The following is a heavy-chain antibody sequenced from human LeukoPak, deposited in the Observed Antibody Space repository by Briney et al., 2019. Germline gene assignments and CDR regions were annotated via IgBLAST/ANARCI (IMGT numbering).Heavy chain of an antibody. CDR2: IYYSGST. D-gene: IGHD3-10*01. J-gene: IGHJ4*02. V-gene: IGHV4-59*08. CDR3: ARGWFSPFDY. Sequence: SETLSLTCTVSGGSISSYYWSWIRQPPGKGLEWIGYIYYSGSTNYNPSLKSRVTISVDTSKNQFSLKLSSVAAADTAVYYCARGWFSPFDYWGQGTLVTVSS. CDR1: GGSISSYY.